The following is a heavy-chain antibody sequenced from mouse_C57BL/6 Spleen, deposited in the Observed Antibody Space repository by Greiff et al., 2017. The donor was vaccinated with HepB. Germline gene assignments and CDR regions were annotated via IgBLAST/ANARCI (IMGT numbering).Heavy chain of an antibody. CDR3: ARGGDYYYAMDY. D-gene: IGHD2-4*01. V-gene: IGHV1-81*01. CDR2: IYPRSGNT. J-gene: IGHJ4*01. CDR1: GYTFTSYG. Sequence: VQLVESGAELARPGASVKLSCKASGYTFTSYGISWVKQRTGQGLEWIGEIYPRSGNTYYNEKFKGKATLTADKSSSTAYMELRSLTSEDSAVYFWARGGDYYYAMDYWGQGTSVTVSS.